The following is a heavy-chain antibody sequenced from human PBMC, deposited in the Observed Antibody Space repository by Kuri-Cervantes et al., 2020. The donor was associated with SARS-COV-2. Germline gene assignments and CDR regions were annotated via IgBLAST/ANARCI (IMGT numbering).Heavy chain of an antibody. CDR2: ISGSGGST. CDR3: AKDPPLGYCSSTNCYYFDY. J-gene: IGHJ4*02. V-gene: IGHV3-23*01. D-gene: IGHD2-2*01. Sequence: LSLTCAASGFTFSNSDMNWVRQAPGKGLEWVSAISGSGGSTYYADSVKGRFTISRDNSKNTLYLQMNSLRAEDTAVYYCAKDPPLGYCSSTNCYYFDYWGQGTLVTVSS. CDR1: GFTFSNSD.